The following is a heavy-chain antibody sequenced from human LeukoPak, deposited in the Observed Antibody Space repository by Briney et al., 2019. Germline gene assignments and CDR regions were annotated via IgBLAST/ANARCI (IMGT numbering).Heavy chain of an antibody. D-gene: IGHD3-3*01. J-gene: IGHJ5*02. CDR3: ARDIFWSGYYHGWFDP. Sequence: SVKVSCKASGGTFSSYAISWVRQAPGQGLEWMGGIIPIFGTANYAQKFQGRVTITADESTSTAYMELSSPRSEDTAVYYCARDIFWSGYYHGWFDPWGQGTLVTVSS. CDR2: IIPIFGTA. V-gene: IGHV1-69*01. CDR1: GGTFSSYA.